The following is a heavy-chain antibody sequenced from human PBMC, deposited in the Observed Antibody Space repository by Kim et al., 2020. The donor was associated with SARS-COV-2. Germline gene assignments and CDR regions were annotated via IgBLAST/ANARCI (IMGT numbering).Heavy chain of an antibody. V-gene: IGHV4-59*01. CDR3: ARGATSGWFDP. CDR2: IYYSGST. CDR1: GDSISTFY. Sequence: SETLSLTCTVSGDSISTFYWSWIRQFPGKGLEWIGYIYYSGSTNYNPSLRSRVTMSVDTSNNHLSLRLSSVTAADTAVYFCARGATSGWFDPWGQGTHVTVSS. J-gene: IGHJ5*02.